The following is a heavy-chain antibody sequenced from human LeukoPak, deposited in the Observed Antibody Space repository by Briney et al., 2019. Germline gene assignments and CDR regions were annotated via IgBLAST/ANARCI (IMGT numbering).Heavy chain of an antibody. CDR1: GFTFSSYE. CDR2: ISSSGSTI. D-gene: IGHD5-18*01. Sequence: PGGSLRLSCAASGFTFSSYEMNWVRQAPGKGLEWVSYISSSGSTIYYADSVKGRFTISRDNAKNSLYLQMNSLRAEDTAVYYCARDRHGYSHDYWGQGTLVTVSS. CDR3: ARDRHGYSHDY. J-gene: IGHJ4*02. V-gene: IGHV3-48*03.